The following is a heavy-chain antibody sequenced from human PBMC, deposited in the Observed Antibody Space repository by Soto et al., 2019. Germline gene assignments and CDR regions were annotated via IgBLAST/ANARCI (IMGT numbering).Heavy chain of an antibody. CDR3: ARSVGAYYYYGMDV. CDR2: IYHSGST. J-gene: IGHJ6*02. V-gene: IGHV4-4*02. Sequence: QVHLQESGPGLVKPSVTLSLTCAVSGGSISSSNWWRWARQPPGKGLEWIGEIYHSGSTNYNPSLKSRVTISVDKSKNQFSLKLSSVTAADTAVYYCARSVGAYYYYGMDVWGQGTTVTVSS. CDR1: GGSISSSNW. D-gene: IGHD1-26*01.